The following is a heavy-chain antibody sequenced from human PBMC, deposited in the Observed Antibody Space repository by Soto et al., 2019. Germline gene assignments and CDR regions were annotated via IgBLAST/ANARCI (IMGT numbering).Heavy chain of an antibody. CDR3: ARDLYSSGWYPRWVY. J-gene: IGHJ4*02. CDR1: GYTFTSYG. D-gene: IGHD6-19*01. V-gene: IGHV1-18*01. Sequence: ASVKVSCKASGYTFTSYGISWVRQAPGQGLEWMGWISAYNGNTNYAQELQGRVTMTTDTSTSTAYMELRSLRSDDTAVYYCARDLYSSGWYPRWVYWGQGTLVTVSS. CDR2: ISAYNGNT.